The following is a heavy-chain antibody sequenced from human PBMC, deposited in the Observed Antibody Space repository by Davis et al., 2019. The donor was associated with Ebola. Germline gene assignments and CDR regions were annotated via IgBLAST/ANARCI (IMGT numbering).Heavy chain of an antibody. CDR2: IYPGDSDT. CDR1: GYSFTSYW. J-gene: IGHJ4*02. V-gene: IGHV5-51*01. D-gene: IGHD1-26*01. Sequence: GESLKISCKGSGYSFTSYWIGWVRQMPGKGLEWMGIIYPGDSDTRYSPSFQGQVTISADKSINTAYLQWSSLKASDTAIYYCARQGGGSGRLTSFDYWGQGTLVIVSS. CDR3: ARQGGGSGRLTSFDY.